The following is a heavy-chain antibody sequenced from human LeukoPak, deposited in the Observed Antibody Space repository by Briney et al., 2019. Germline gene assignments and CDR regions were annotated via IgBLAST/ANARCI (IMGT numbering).Heavy chain of an antibody. CDR3: AREPPGNYDSSGHYYAYFDC. V-gene: IGHV3-48*02. D-gene: IGHD3-22*01. CDR1: GFNFGDYN. J-gene: IGHJ4*02. Sequence: GSLRTSCAGSGFNFGDYNMKRVRQAPGEGLEGPSYIRSCCSTIYYADSVKGRFTISRDNARNSLYLQMNGLTDEDTAVYYCAREPPGNYDSSGHYYAYFDCWGQGALVTVSS. CDR2: IRSCCSTI.